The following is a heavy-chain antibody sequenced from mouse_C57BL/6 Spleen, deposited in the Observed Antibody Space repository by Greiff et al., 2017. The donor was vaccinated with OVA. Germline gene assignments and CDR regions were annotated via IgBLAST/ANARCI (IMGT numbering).Heavy chain of an antibody. Sequence: QVQLQQSGPGLVQPSQSLSITCTVSGFSLTSYGVHWVRQSPGKGLEWLGVIWSGGSTDYNAAFISRLSISKDNSKSQVFFKMNSLQADDTAIYYCARNDDYDEGYFDYWGQGTTLTVSS. CDR1: GFSLTSYG. D-gene: IGHD2-4*01. V-gene: IGHV2-2*01. J-gene: IGHJ2*01. CDR2: IWSGGST. CDR3: ARNDDYDEGYFDY.